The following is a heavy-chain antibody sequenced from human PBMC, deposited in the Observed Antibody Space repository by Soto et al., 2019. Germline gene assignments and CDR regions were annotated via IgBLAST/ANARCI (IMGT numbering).Heavy chain of an antibody. CDR3: AIACHYYASIGYGD. CDR2: ISAYSGNT. V-gene: IGHV1-18*01. CDR1: GYSFATSG. D-gene: IGHD3-22*01. J-gene: IGHJ4*01. Sequence: QVKLVQSGTEVKKPGASMRVSCKASGYSFATSGISWVRQAPGQGLEWMGWISAYSGNTDYDQKLQARIIKTTDTTTSTAYLELRSLKSAGTAAYYWAIACHYYASIGYGDWCHVTLVTVSS.